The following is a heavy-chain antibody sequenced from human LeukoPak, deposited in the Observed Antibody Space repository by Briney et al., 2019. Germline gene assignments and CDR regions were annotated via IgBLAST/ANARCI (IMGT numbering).Heavy chain of an antibody. D-gene: IGHD6-6*01. Sequence: SSVKVSCKSSGYTFTDYYIHWVRQAPGQGLEWMGWMHPNSGGTNNAQKFQGRLTMTRDTPISTAYMEVSRLTADDTAVYYCASGPYLSSPDSWGQGTLVTVSS. V-gene: IGHV1-2*02. J-gene: IGHJ4*02. CDR2: MHPNSGGT. CDR3: ASGPYLSSPDS. CDR1: GYTFTDYY.